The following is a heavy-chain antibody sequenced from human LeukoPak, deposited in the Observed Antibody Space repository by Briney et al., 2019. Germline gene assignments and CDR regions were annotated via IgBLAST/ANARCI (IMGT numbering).Heavy chain of an antibody. V-gene: IGHV3-23*01. CDR2: ISGSGGST. CDR3: AKEVWEQAFDY. Sequence: GGSLRLSCVVSGISLSNYAMTWVRQAPGKGLEWVSAISGSGGSTYYADSVKGRSTISRDNSKNTLYLQMNSLRAEDTAVYYCAKEVWEQAFDYWGQGTLVTVSS. J-gene: IGHJ4*02. D-gene: IGHD1-26*01. CDR1: GISLSNYA.